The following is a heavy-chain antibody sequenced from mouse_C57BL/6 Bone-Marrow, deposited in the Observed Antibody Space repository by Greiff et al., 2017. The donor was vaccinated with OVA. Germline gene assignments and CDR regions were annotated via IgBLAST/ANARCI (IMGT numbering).Heavy chain of an antibody. CDR1: GFTFSSYA. Sequence: DVKLVESGGGLVKPGGSLKLSCAASGFTFSSYAMSWVRQTPEKRLEWVATISDGGSYTYYPDNVKGRFTISRDNAKNNLYLQMSHLKSEDTAMYYCARDGYDYWGQGPLVTVSA. CDR3: ARDGYDY. V-gene: IGHV5-4*01. CDR2: ISDGGSYT. J-gene: IGHJ3*01.